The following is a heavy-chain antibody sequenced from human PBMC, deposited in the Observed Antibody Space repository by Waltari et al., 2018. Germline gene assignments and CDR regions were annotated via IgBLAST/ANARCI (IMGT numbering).Heavy chain of an antibody. D-gene: IGHD4-17*01. Sequence: QVQLQQWGAGLLKPSETLSLTCAVYVGSFSGYYWRSIRQTPGKGLEWIGEINHSGRTNYNPSLKSRVTISVDTSKNQFSLKLSSVTAADTAVYYCARGRLRRVSGPRRGMDVWGQGTTVTVSS. J-gene: IGHJ6*02. CDR2: INHSGRT. V-gene: IGHV4-34*01. CDR1: VGSFSGYY. CDR3: ARGRLRRVSGPRRGMDV.